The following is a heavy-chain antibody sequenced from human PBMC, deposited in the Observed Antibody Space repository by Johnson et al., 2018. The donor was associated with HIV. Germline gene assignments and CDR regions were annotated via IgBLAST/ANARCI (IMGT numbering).Heavy chain of an antibody. D-gene: IGHD2-8*01. J-gene: IGHJ3*02. Sequence: VQLVESGGGLIQPGGSLRLSFAASRFSVSSNYMTWVRQAPGKGLEWVSVIYSGGSTYYADSVRGRFTISRDNAKNSLYLQMNSLRAEDTAVYYCARGGVVHDGLDIRGLGTMVTVSS. CDR1: RFSVSSNY. V-gene: IGHV3-66*03. CDR2: IYSGGST. CDR3: ARGGVVHDGLDI.